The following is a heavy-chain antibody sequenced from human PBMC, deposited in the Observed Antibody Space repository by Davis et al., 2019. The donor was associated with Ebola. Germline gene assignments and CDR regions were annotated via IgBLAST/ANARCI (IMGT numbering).Heavy chain of an antibody. CDR3: ARDCPYYYDSSGYYAFDY. D-gene: IGHD3-22*01. Sequence: PGGSLRLSCAASGFTFSSYSMNWVRQAPGKGLEWVSYISSSSSTIYYADSVKGRFTISRDNAKNSLYLQMNSLRDEDTAVYYCARDCPYYYDSSGYYAFDYWGQGTLVTVSS. V-gene: IGHV3-48*02. J-gene: IGHJ4*02. CDR1: GFTFSSYS. CDR2: ISSSSSTI.